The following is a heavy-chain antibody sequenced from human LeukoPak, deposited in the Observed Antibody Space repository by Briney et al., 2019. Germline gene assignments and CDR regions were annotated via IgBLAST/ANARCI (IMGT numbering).Heavy chain of an antibody. D-gene: IGHD5-24*01. CDR3: ARLGRWLQTYYFDY. Sequence: SETLSLTCTVSGVSITNYYWSWIRQPPGKGLEWIGYIYYSGSTNYNPSLKSRVTISVDTSKNQFSLKLSSVTAADTAVYYCARLGRWLQTYYFDYWGQGTLVTVSS. V-gene: IGHV4-59*01. CDR1: GVSITNYY. J-gene: IGHJ4*02. CDR2: IYYSGST.